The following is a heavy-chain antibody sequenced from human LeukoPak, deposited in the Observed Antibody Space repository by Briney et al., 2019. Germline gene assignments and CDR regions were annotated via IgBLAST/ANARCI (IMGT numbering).Heavy chain of an antibody. CDR1: GFTVSNDY. Sequence: GGSLRLSCAASGFTVSNDYMAWVRQDPGKGLEWVSLIYADGTTFYTDSVKGRFTMSRDNAKNSLYLQMNSLRAEDTALYYCARDTYFWSGYGYYYMDVWGKGTTVTVSS. CDR2: IYADGTT. CDR3: ARDTYFWSGYGYYYMDV. J-gene: IGHJ6*03. D-gene: IGHD3-3*01. V-gene: IGHV3-53*01.